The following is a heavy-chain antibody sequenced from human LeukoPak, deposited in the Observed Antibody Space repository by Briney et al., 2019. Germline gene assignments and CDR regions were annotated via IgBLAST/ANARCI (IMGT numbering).Heavy chain of an antibody. Sequence: GGSLRLSCAASGFTFSSYWMSWVRQAPGKGLEWVANIKQDGSEKYYVDSVKGRFTISRDNAKNSLYLQLNSLSAEDTAVYYCARVLWLFSSSWILGDFDIWGQGTMVTVSS. CDR3: ARVLWLFSSSWILGDFDI. CDR1: GFTFSSYW. D-gene: IGHD6-13*01. J-gene: IGHJ3*02. V-gene: IGHV3-7*01. CDR2: IKQDGSEK.